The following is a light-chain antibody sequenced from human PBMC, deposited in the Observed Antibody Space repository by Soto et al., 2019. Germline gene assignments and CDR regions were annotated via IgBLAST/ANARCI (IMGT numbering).Light chain of an antibody. J-gene: IGKJ4*01. Sequence: DIQMTQSPSSVSASVGDRVVITCRASQDISNYLAWYQQKPGDAPELLIYAASRLKRGVPSRFSGSGSVTDFTLIIDSLQPEDFATYYCQQADIFPLTFGGGTKVEI. V-gene: IGKV1-12*01. CDR1: QDISNY. CDR2: AAS. CDR3: QQADIFPLT.